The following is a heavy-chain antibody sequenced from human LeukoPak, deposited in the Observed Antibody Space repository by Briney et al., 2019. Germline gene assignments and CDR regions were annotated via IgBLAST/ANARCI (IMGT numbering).Heavy chain of an antibody. CDR2: IRYDGSNK. Sequence: GGSLRLSCVGSGFIFSDYGMHWVRQAPGKGLEWVAFIRYDGSNKYYADSVKGRFTISRDNSKNTLYLQMNSLRAEDTAVYYCAKDYSKTSYYGSGTYYRPNWFDPWGQGTLVTVSS. V-gene: IGHV3-30*02. J-gene: IGHJ5*02. CDR3: AKDYSKTSYYGSGTYYRPNWFDP. D-gene: IGHD3-10*01. CDR1: GFIFSDYG.